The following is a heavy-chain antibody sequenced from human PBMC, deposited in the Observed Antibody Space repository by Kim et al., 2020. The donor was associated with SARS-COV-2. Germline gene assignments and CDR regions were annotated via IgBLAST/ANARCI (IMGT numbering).Heavy chain of an antibody. V-gene: IGHV4-4*02. D-gene: IGHD3-3*01. CDR3: ARKGGKGQYYDFWSGDYYYYYMDV. CDR2: IYHSGST. CDR1: GGSISSSNW. J-gene: IGHJ6*03. Sequence: SETLSLTCAVSGGSISSSNWWSWVRQPPGKGLEWIGEIYHSGSTNYNPSLKSRVTISVDKSKNQFSLKLSSVTAADTAVYYCARKGGKGQYYDFWSGDYYYYYMDVWGKGTTVTVSS.